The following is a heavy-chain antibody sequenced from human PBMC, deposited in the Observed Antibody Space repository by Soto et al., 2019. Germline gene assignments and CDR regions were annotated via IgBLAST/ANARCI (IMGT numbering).Heavy chain of an antibody. CDR2: ISGSGDTT. CDR3: AKRWMDY. J-gene: IGHJ4*02. D-gene: IGHD5-12*01. V-gene: IGHV3-23*01. Sequence: GGSLRLSCAASGYTISPYVMSWVRQAPGEGLEWVSTISGSGDTTRYTDSVKGRFTISRDNSRNTLSLQMNSLRAEDTAVYYCAKRWMDYWGQGTLVTVSS. CDR1: GYTISPYV.